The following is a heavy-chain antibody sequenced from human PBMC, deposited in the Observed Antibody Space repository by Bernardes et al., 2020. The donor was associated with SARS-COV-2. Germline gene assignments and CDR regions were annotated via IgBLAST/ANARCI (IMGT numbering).Heavy chain of an antibody. Sequence: GSLSPSCTASGFTFSIYAMSWVRPAPGKGLEWVSAISGRGGSTCYADSVRGRFTISRDNSKNTLYMQMNSLRAEDTAVYYCAKVIAAAGKGGVFDYYYGMDVWGQGTTVTVSS. V-gene: IGHV3-23*01. CDR1: GFTFSIYA. D-gene: IGHD6-13*01. CDR2: ISGRGGST. J-gene: IGHJ6*02. CDR3: AKVIAAAGKGGVFDYYYGMDV.